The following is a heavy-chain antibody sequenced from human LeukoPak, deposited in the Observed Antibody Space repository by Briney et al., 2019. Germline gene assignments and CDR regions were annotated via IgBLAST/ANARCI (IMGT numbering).Heavy chain of an antibody. J-gene: IGHJ5*01. D-gene: IGHD5-18*01. V-gene: IGHV1-8*01. CDR1: GYTFTSYD. CDR2: MNTNSGNT. CDR3: AREESYGT. Sequence: ASVKVSCKASGYTFTSYDMNWVRQATGQGLEWMGWMNTNSGNTGYAQKFQGRVTMTRNTSISTAYMKLVNLRSEDTPVYYCAREESYGTWGHGTPVTVSS.